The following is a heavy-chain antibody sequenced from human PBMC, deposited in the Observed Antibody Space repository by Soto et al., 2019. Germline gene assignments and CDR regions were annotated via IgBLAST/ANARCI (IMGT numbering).Heavy chain of an antibody. D-gene: IGHD1-26*01. V-gene: IGHV3-33*01. CDR1: GFTFSNYG. J-gene: IGHJ4*02. CDR2: ILYDGSNK. Sequence: QVQLVESGGDVVQPGRSLRLSCAASGFTFSNYGMHWARQAPGKGLEWVAAILYDGSNKYYADSVKCRFTISRDNSKNTLYLQMNSLRAEDTAVYYCAGGNYYFDYCGQGALVTVSS. CDR3: AGGNYYFDY.